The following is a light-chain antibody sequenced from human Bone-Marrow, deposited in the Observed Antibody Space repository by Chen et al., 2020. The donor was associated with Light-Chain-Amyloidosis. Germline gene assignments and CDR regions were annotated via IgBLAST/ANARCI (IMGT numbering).Light chain of an antibody. V-gene: IGLV3-21*02. CDR3: QVWDKSSDRPV. CDR1: NIGSTS. CDR2: GDS. Sequence: SYVLTQPSSVSVAPGQTATIACGGNNIGSTSVLWYQQTPDQAPLLVVYGDSDRPSGIPGRLSGTNSGNTATLTISRVEAVEEADYYCQVWDKSSDRPVFGGGTKLTVL. J-gene: IGLJ3*02.